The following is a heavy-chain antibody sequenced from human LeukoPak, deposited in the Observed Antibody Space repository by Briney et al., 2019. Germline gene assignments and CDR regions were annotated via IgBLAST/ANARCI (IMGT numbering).Heavy chain of an antibody. CDR2: ISAYNGNT. Sequence: APVKDSCKSSGYTFTSYGFTWVRQPPGQGLEWMGWISAYNGNTNYVQKLQGRVTMSTDTSTSTVYMELRSLRSDDTAVYYCARGGLKESVDYWGQGTLATVSS. D-gene: IGHD3/OR15-3a*01. CDR3: ARGGLKESVDY. V-gene: IGHV1-18*01. J-gene: IGHJ4*02. CDR1: GYTFTSYG.